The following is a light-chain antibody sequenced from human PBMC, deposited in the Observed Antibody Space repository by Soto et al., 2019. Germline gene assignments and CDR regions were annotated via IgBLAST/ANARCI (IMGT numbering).Light chain of an antibody. V-gene: IGKV1-5*01. CDR3: QQYNGYSRT. J-gene: IGKJ1*01. CDR1: QSLSGL. Sequence: DIQMTQSPSTLSASVGDRVTITCRASQSLSGLLAWYQQKPGKAPKLLIYDVSSLESGVPSRFSGSGSGTEFTLTISSMQPDDFATFYCQQYNGYSRTFGQGTKVDI. CDR2: DVS.